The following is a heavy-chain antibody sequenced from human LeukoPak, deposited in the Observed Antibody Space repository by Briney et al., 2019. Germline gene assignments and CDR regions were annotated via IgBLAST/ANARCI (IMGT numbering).Heavy chain of an antibody. J-gene: IGHJ4*02. V-gene: IGHV4-59*08. CDR2: IYNSRST. D-gene: IGHD2/OR15-2a*01. CDR1: GGSISNYY. CDR3: ARHGQDTGNFYAHFDY. Sequence: SETLSLTCTVSGGSISNYYWTWIRQPPGKALEWIGYIYNSRSTKYNPSLKSRVTISVDTSKSQFSLKLSSVTAADTAVYYCARHGQDTGNFYAHFDYWGQGILVTVSS.